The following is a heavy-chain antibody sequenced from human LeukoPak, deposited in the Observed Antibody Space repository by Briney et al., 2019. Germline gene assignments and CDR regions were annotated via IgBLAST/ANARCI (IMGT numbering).Heavy chain of an antibody. J-gene: IGHJ3*02. D-gene: IGHD4-17*01. V-gene: IGHV3-23*01. CDR1: GFTFSSYA. Sequence: GGSLRLSCAASGFTFSSYAMSWVRQAPGKGLEWVSAISGSGGSTYYADSVKGRFTISRDNSKNTLYLQMNSLRAEDTAVYYCAKGYGDYSPPVYDAFDIWGQGTMVTVSS. CDR3: AKGYGDYSPPVYDAFDI. CDR2: ISGSGGST.